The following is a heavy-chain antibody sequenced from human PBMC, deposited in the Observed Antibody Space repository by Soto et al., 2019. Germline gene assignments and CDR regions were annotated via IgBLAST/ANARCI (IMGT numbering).Heavy chain of an antibody. V-gene: IGHV3-23*01. J-gene: IGHJ4*02. CDR1: GFTFSSYG. CDR2: ISGSGGST. CDR3: AKGSGSSWYSR. Sequence: EVQLLESGGGLVQPGGSLRLSCAASGFTFSSYGMSWVRQAPGKGLEWVSAISGSGGSTYYADSVKGRFTFSRDNSNNSLYLQMNSLRAEDTAVYYCAKGSGSSWYSRWGQGTLVTVSS. D-gene: IGHD6-13*01.